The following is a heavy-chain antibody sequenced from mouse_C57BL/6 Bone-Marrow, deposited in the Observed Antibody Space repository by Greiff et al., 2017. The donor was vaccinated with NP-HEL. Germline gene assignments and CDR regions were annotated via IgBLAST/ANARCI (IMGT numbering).Heavy chain of an antibody. V-gene: IGHV5-16*01. D-gene: IGHD2-3*01. CDR2: INYDGSST. Sequence: EVKLMESEGGLVQPGSSMKLSCTASGFTFSDYYMAWFRQVPEKGLEWVANINYDGSSTYYLASLTSRFILSSENAKNILYLQMSSLKSEDTATYYGAREGMGFLYAMDYWGQGTSVTVSS. CDR3: AREGMGFLYAMDY. J-gene: IGHJ4*01. CDR1: GFTFSDYY.